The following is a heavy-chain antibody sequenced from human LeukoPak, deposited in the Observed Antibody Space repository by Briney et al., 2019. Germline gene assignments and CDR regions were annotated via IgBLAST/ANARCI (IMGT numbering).Heavy chain of an antibody. D-gene: IGHD6-19*01. CDR3: ARAGLGPRGYYYYMDV. J-gene: IGHJ6*03. V-gene: IGHV4-61*02. CDR2: IYTSGST. Sequence: SETLSLTCTVSGGSISSGSYYWSWIRQPAGTGLEWIGRIYTSGSTNYNPSLKSRVTISVDTSKNQFSLKLSSVTAADTAVYYCARAGLGPRGYYYYMDVWGKGTTVTISS. CDR1: GGSISSGSYY.